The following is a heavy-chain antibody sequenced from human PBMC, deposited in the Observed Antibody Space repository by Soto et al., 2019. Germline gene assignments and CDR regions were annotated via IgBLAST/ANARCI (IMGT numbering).Heavy chain of an antibody. CDR3: ASGYSYGRARYYYYGMDV. CDR2: IYYSGST. V-gene: IGHV4-59*01. J-gene: IGHJ6*02. CDR1: GGSISSYY. Sequence: QVQLQESGPGLVKPSETLSLTCTVSGGSISSYYWSWIRQPPGKGLEWIGYIYYSGSTNYNPSLKSRVTISVDTSKNQFSLKLSSVTAADTAVYYCASGYSYGRARYYYYGMDVWGQGTTVTVSS. D-gene: IGHD5-18*01.